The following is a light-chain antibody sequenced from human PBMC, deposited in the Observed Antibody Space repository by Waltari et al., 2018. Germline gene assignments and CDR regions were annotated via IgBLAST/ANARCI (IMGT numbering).Light chain of an antibody. CDR1: CSDVARYNH. CDR3: CSYAGASTHVV. J-gene: IGLJ2*01. Sequence: QSALTQPASVPGSPGPPIPISCTGTCSDVARYNHASWYQQHPGKAPKLMIYEVTKRPSGVSNRFSGSKSGNTASLTISGLQAEDESDYYCCSYAGASTHVVFGGGTKVTVL. CDR2: EVT. V-gene: IGLV2-23*02.